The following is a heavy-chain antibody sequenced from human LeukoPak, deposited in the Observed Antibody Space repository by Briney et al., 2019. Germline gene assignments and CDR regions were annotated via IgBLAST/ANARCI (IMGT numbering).Heavy chain of an antibody. V-gene: IGHV4-39*07. Sequence: SETLSLTCTVSGGSISSSSYYWGWIRQPPGKGLEWIGSTHYSGSTYDNPSLKSRVTISVDTSKNQFSLKLSSVTAADTAVYYCARVPTYYDFWSGYYFDYWGQGTLVTVSS. J-gene: IGHJ4*02. CDR1: GGSISSSSYY. D-gene: IGHD3-3*01. CDR2: THYSGST. CDR3: ARVPTYYDFWSGYYFDY.